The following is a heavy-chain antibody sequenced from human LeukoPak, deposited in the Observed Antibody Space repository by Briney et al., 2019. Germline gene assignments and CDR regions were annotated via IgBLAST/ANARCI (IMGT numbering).Heavy chain of an antibody. CDR3: ARADCSGGSCYTFDY. CDR1: GGSISSGGYY. V-gene: IGHV4-31*03. J-gene: IGHJ4*02. D-gene: IGHD2-15*01. Sequence: SQTLCLTCTVSGGSISSGGYYWSWIRQHPGKGLEWIGYIYYSGSTYYNPSLKSRVTISVDTSKNQFSLKLSSVTAADTAVYYCARADCSGGSCYTFDYWGQGTLVTVSS. CDR2: IYYSGST.